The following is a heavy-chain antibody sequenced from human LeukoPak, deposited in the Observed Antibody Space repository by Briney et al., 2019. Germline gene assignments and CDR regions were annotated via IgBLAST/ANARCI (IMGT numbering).Heavy chain of an antibody. CDR1: GFTFSSYG. CDR2: ISGSGGST. CDR3: ARWGGIVGATSLNFDY. Sequence: GGSLRLSCGASGFTFSSYGMSWVRQAPGKGLEWVSAISGSGGSTYYADSVKGWFTISRDNSKNTLYLQMNSLRAEDTAVYYCARWGGIVGATSLNFDYWGQGTLVTVSS. D-gene: IGHD1-26*01. V-gene: IGHV3-23*01. J-gene: IGHJ4*02.